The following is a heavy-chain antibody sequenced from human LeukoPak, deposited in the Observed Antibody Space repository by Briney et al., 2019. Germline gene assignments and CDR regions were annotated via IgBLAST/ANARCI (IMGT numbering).Heavy chain of an antibody. V-gene: IGHV3-48*02. D-gene: IGHD4-23*01. CDR1: EFAFSTYN. J-gene: IGHJ4*02. Sequence: GGPLRLSCAASEFAFSTYNMNWVRQAPGKGLEWVSYISTGSSTTYYADSVKGRFTISRDNVENSLYLQMNSLRDEDTAVYYCARVAAGYSVNYFDYWGQGTLVTVSS. CDR3: ARVAAGYSVNYFDY. CDR2: ISTGSSTT.